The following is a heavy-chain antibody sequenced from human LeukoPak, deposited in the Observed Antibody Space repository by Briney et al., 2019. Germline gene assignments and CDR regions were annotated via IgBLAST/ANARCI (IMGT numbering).Heavy chain of an antibody. CDR1: GFTFSSFW. D-gene: IGHD3-9*01. CDR3: ARDRSDILTGYNDAFDI. CDR2: IKYDGSEK. Sequence: GGSLRLSCADSGFTFSSFWMSWVRQAPGRGLEWVANIKYDGSEKYYVDSVKGRFTISRDNAKNSLYLQMNSLRVDDTAVYYCARDRSDILTGYNDAFDIWGQGTMVTVSS. V-gene: IGHV3-7*01. J-gene: IGHJ3*02.